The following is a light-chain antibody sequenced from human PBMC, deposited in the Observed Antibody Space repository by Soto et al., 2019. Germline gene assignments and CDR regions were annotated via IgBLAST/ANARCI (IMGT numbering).Light chain of an antibody. J-gene: IGLJ2*01. CDR2: EVS. V-gene: IGLV2-14*01. CDR1: SSDVGGYNY. Sequence: QSVLTQPASVSGSPGQSITISCTGTSSDVGGYNYVSWYQQHPGKAPKLMIYEVSNRPSGVSNRFSGSKSGNMASLTIPGLQAEDEADYYCSSYTSSSTPVVFGGGTKLTVL. CDR3: SSYTSSSTPVV.